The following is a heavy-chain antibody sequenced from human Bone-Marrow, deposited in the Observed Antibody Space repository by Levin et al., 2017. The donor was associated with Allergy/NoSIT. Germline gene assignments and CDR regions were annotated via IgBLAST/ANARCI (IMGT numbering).Heavy chain of an antibody. CDR3: ARGGASSNDY. V-gene: IGHV1-2*02. CDR2: IDPTHGGT. CDR1: GYTFSDYY. Sequence: ASVKISCSVSGYTFSDYYIHWIRKTPGQGLEWIGWIDPTHGGTQFSEKFHDRLVLTRNSSINTAYMELGKLRSGDTALYYCARGGASSNDYWGRGTLVTVSS. D-gene: IGHD6-13*01. J-gene: IGHJ4*02.